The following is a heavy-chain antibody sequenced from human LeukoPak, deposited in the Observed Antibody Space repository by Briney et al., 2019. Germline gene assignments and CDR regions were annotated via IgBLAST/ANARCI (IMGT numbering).Heavy chain of an antibody. V-gene: IGHV1-69*05. Sequence: SVKVSCKASGGTFSSYAISWVRQAPGQGLEWMGRIIPIFGTANYAQKFQGRVTITTDESTSTAYMELSSLRSEDTAVYYCASATIPRQRDGYNWVLPPKHSHNWFDPWGQGTLVTASS. CDR3: ASATIPRQRDGYNWVLPPKHSHNWFDP. CDR1: GGTFSSYA. CDR2: IIPIFGTA. J-gene: IGHJ5*02. D-gene: IGHD5-24*01.